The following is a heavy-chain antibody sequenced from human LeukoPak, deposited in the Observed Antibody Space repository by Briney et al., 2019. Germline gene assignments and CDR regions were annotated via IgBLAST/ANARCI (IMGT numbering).Heavy chain of an antibody. CDR1: GGSFSNYY. J-gene: IGHJ4*02. Sequence: ETLSLTCAVYGGSFSNYYWSWVRQAPGKGLEWVSGISGRDGSTYYADSVRGRFTISRDNSKNTLYLQMNSLRAEDTAIYYCAKSGLNRFDYWGQGTLVTVSS. D-gene: IGHD2-15*01. CDR3: AKSGLNRFDY. CDR2: ISGRDGST. V-gene: IGHV3-23*01.